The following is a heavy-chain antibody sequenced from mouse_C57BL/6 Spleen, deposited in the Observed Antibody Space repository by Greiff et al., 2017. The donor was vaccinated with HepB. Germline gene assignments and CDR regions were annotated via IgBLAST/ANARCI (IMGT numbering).Heavy chain of an antibody. Sequence: VQLQQSGPELVKPGASVKISCKASGYSFTDYNMNWVKQSTGKSLEWIGVINPNYGTTSYNQKFKGKATLTVDKSSSTAYMQLDNLTSEDSAVEYSAREKGSSNLFDYWGQGTTLTVSS. J-gene: IGHJ2*01. CDR3: AREKGSSNLFDY. V-gene: IGHV1-39*01. CDR1: GYSFTDYN. D-gene: IGHD1-1*01. CDR2: INPNYGTT.